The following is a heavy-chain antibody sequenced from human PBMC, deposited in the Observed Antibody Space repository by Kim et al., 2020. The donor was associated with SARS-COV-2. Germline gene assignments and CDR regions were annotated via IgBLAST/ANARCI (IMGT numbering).Heavy chain of an antibody. D-gene: IGHD7-27*01. V-gene: IGHV3-30*01. CDR3: ARNWGYYYYGMDV. J-gene: IGHJ6*02. Sequence: YADSVKGRFTISRDNSKNTLYLQMNSLRAEDTAVYYCARNWGYYYYGMDVWGQGTTVTVSS.